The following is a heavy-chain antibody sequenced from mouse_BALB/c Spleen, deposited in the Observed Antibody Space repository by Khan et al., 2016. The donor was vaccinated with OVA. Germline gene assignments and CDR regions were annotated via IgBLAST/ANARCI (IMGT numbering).Heavy chain of an antibody. V-gene: IGHV5-12-1*01. D-gene: IGHD1-1*01. J-gene: IGHJ2*01. CDR1: GFAFSNYD. Sequence: EVELVESGGGLVKPGGSLKLSCTVSGFAFSNYDMSWVRQTPEKRLDWVAYISSGGGSTYYPDTAKGRFTVSRDNAKNTLYLQMNSLKSEDTAMYYGVRLHYYGSNYYLDYWGQGTTLTVSS. CDR3: VRLHYYGSNYYLDY. CDR2: ISSGGGST.